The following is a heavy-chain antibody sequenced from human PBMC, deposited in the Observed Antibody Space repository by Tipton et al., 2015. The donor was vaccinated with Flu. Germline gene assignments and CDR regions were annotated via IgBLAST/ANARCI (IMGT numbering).Heavy chain of an antibody. CDR3: VCWGNDHSNWNG. Sequence: SLRLSCAPSGFTFSSYVMSWVRQAPGKGLEWVAHIKQDGSEIYYVDSVKGRFSISRDNAKNSLYLQMNSLRAEDTAVYYCVCWGNDHSNWNGWGQGTLVTVSS. CDR2: IKQDGSEI. V-gene: IGHV3-7*01. J-gene: IGHJ4*02. CDR1: GFTFSSYV. D-gene: IGHD1-20*01.